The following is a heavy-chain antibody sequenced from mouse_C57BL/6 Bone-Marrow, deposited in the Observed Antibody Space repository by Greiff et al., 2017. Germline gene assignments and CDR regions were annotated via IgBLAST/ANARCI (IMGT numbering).Heavy chain of an antibody. J-gene: IGHJ2*01. CDR1: GYTFTSYG. Sequence: VQLQQSGAELARPGASVKLSCKASGYTFTSYGISWVKQRTGQGLEWIGEIYPRSGNTYYNEKFKGKATLTADKSSSTAYMELRSLTSEDSAVYFCAREIYDGYPYYFDYWGQGTTLTVSS. D-gene: IGHD2-3*01. V-gene: IGHV1-81*01. CDR2: IYPRSGNT. CDR3: AREIYDGYPYYFDY.